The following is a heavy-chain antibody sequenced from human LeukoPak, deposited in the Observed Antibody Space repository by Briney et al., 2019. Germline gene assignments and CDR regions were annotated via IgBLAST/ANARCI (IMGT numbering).Heavy chain of an antibody. CDR3: AKVYLRYCSGGSCYGFDY. J-gene: IGHJ4*02. CDR1: GFTFDDYG. D-gene: IGHD2-15*01. CDR2: ISWNSGSI. Sequence: GGSLRLSCAASGFTFDDYGMHWVRQAPGKGLEWVSGISWNSGSIGYADSVKGRFTISRDNAKNSLYLQMNSLRAEDTALYYCAKVYLRYCSGGSCYGFDYWGQGTLVTVSS. V-gene: IGHV3-9*01.